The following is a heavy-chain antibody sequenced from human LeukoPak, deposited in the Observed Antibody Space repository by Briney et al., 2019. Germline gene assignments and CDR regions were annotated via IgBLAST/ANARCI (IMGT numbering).Heavy chain of an antibody. D-gene: IGHD3-22*01. V-gene: IGHV4-59*01. CDR1: GGSISSYY. CDR3: ARGMRGYYSNDAFDI. CDR2: IYYSGST. J-gene: IGHJ3*02. Sequence: SETLSLTCTVSGGSISSYYWSWIRQPPGKGLEWIGYIYYSGSTNYNPSLKSRVTISVDTSKNQFSLKLSSVTAADTAVYYCARGMRGYYSNDAFDIWGQGTMVTVSS.